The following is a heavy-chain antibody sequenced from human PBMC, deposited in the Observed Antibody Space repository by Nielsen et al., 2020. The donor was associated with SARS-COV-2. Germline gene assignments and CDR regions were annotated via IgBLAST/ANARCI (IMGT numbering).Heavy chain of an antibody. Sequence: SETLSFTCTVSGGSISNSYWNWIRQSPGKGLEWIGYIDNSGNTRYNPSLESRVTISVDASKSQFSLKLSSVTAADTAVYFCAGLGWQAAAMDVWGQGTAVTVSS. D-gene: IGHD4-23*01. V-gene: IGHV4-59*01. J-gene: IGHJ6*02. CDR1: GGSISNSY. CDR2: IDNSGNT. CDR3: AGLGWQAAAMDV.